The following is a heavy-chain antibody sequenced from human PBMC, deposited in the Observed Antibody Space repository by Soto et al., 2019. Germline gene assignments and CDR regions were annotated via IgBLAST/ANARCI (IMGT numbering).Heavy chain of an antibody. CDR1: GFTFSSYA. CDR3: VKRAAGYYDNSGFYDDY. CDR2: ISGSGGSI. D-gene: IGHD3-22*01. J-gene: IGHJ4*02. V-gene: IGHV3-23*01. Sequence: GGSLRLSCAASGFTFSSYAMSWVRQAPGKGLEWVSAISGSGGSIHYGDSVKGRFTISRDNSKNTLYLQMNSLRAEDTAIYYCVKRAAGYYDNSGFYDDYWGQGTLVTLSS.